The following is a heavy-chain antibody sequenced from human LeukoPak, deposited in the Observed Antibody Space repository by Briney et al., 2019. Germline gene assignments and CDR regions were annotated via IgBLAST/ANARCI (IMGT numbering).Heavy chain of an antibody. CDR1: GGSISSGDYY. CDR3: ARDPITMVRGVIPHSNY. Sequence: SQTLSLTCTVSGGSISSGDYYWSWIRQPPGKGLEWIGYIYYSGSTYYNPSLKSRVTISVDTSKNQFSLKLSSVTAADTAVYYCARDPITMVRGVIPHSNYWGQGTLVTVSS. D-gene: IGHD3-10*01. CDR2: IYYSGST. J-gene: IGHJ4*02. V-gene: IGHV4-30-4*08.